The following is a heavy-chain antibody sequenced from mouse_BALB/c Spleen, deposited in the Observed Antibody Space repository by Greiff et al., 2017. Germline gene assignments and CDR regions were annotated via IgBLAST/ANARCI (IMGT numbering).Heavy chain of an antibody. D-gene: IGHD3-1*01. Sequence: EVQGVESGGGLVKPGGSLKLSCAASGFTFSSYAMSWVRQTPEKRLEWVATISSGGSYTYYPDSVKGRFTISRDNAKNTLYLQMSSLRSEDTAMYYCARPSSGLDYWGQGTTLTVSS. CDR1: GFTFSSYA. V-gene: IGHV5-9-3*01. CDR2: ISSGGSYT. CDR3: ARPSSGLDY. J-gene: IGHJ2*01.